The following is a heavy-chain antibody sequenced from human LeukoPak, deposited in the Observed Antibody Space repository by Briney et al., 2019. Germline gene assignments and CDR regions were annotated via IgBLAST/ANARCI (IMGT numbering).Heavy chain of an antibody. CDR3: ARVAGDPIYYYYYMDV. D-gene: IGHD7-27*01. CDR2: INDNGST. CDR1: GGSFSGYY. J-gene: IGHJ6*03. Sequence: SETLSLTCAVYGGSFSGYYWRWIRQSPGKGLEWIGEINDNGSTNYDPSLKSRVTISVDTSKNQISLKLTSVTAADTAVYYCARVAGDPIYYYYYMDVWGKGTTVTVSS. V-gene: IGHV4-34*01.